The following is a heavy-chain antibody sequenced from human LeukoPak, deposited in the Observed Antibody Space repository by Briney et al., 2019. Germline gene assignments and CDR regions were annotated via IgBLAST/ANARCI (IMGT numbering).Heavy chain of an antibody. Sequence: GSLRLSCAASGFTFSDYYMSWIRQAPGKGLEWIGEINHSGSTNYNPSLKSRVTISVDTSKNQFSLKLSSVTAADTAVYYCARGRYLHTMVRDRNWFDPWGQGTLVTVSS. CDR2: INHSGST. CDR1: GFTFSDYY. D-gene: IGHD3-10*01. J-gene: IGHJ5*02. CDR3: ARGRYLHTMVRDRNWFDP. V-gene: IGHV4-34*01.